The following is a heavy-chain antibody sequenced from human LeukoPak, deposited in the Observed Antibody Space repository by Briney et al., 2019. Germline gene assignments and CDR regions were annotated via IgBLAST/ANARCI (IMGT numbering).Heavy chain of an antibody. CDR2: ISSSSSYI. J-gene: IGHJ4*02. CDR3: ARSTVVVPAAIDY. Sequence: GGFLRLSCAASGFTFSSYSMNWVRQAPGKGLEWVSSISSSSSYIYYADSVKGRFTISRDNAKNSLYLQMNSLRAEDTAVYYCARSTVVVPAAIDYWGQGTLVTVSS. CDR1: GFTFSSYS. D-gene: IGHD2-2*01. V-gene: IGHV3-21*01.